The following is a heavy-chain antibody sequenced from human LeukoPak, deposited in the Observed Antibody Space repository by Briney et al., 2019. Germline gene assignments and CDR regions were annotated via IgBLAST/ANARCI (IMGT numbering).Heavy chain of an antibody. CDR2: IYNGGII. CDR3: ARDSGTTGEVKFDP. CDR1: GDSISRYY. J-gene: IGHJ5*02. V-gene: IGHV4-4*07. Sequence: SETLSLTCTVSGDSISRYYWSWIRQPTGKGLEWIGRIYNGGIITYNPSLKSRVTMSIDTSNNQFSLRLRFVTAADTAVYYCARDSGTTGEVKFDPWGQGTLVTVSS. D-gene: IGHD3-10*01.